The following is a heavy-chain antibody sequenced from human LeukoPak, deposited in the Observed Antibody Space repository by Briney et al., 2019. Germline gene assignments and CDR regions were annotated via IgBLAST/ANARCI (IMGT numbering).Heavy chain of an antibody. V-gene: IGHV4-31*03. CDR2: IYYSGST. CDR1: GGSISSGGYY. Sequence: SETLSLTCTVSGGSISSGGYYWSWIRQHPGKGLEWIGYIYYSGSTYYNPSLKSRVTISVDTSKNQFSLKLSSVTAANTAVYYCARDFRDRSMPIDFWGQGTLVTVSS. D-gene: IGHD2/OR15-2a*01. J-gene: IGHJ4*02. CDR3: ARDFRDRSMPIDF.